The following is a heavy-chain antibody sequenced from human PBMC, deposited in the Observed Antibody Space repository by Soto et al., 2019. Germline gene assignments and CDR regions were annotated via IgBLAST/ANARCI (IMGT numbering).Heavy chain of an antibody. CDR2: IRSKATSYAT. Sequence: GGSLRLSCAASGFTFSDSSMHWVRQASGRGLEWVGRIRSKATSYATAYAASFKGRFTISRDDSMNTAYLQMNSLKTDDTAVYYCVWFAKVSDGMDVWGQGTTVTVSS. V-gene: IGHV3-73*01. D-gene: IGHD3-10*01. CDR3: VWFAKVSDGMDV. CDR1: GFTFSDSS. J-gene: IGHJ6*02.